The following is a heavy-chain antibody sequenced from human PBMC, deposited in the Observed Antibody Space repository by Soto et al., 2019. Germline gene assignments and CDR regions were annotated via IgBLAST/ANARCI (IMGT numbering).Heavy chain of an antibody. CDR1: GFTFTTFD. CDR3: AKGAWLDY. V-gene: IGHV3-23*01. J-gene: IGHJ4*02. CDR2: VRGRDGST. D-gene: IGHD5-12*01. Sequence: EVQLLESGGGLVQPGASLRLSCAASGFTFTTFDMSWAHQAPGKGLEWVSVVRGRDGSTSYADSLKGRFTISKDSSKNTLYLQMNSLRAEDTALYYCAKGAWLDYWGQATLVTVSS.